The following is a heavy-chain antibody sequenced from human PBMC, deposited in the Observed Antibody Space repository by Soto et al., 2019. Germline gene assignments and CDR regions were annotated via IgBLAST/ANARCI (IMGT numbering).Heavy chain of an antibody. D-gene: IGHD2-21*02. J-gene: IGHJ4*02. V-gene: IGHV3-21*01. CDR2: IRSGSSYI. CDR3: VRGIKGDIFYY. CDR1: GFTFSSYS. Sequence: EVRLVESGGGLVKPGGSLRLSCAASGFTFSSYSMNWVRQAPGKGLEWVSSIRSGSSYIYYADSMKGRFTISRDNAQNSLYLQMNSLRAEDTAVYYCVRGIKGDIFYYWGQGNLGTVSS.